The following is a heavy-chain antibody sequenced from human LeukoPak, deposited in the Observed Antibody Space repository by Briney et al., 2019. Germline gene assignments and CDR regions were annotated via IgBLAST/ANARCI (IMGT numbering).Heavy chain of an antibody. J-gene: IGHJ6*02. CDR1: GGSISSYY. Sequence: SETLSLTCAVSGGSISSYYWSWIRQPPGKGLEWIGYIYYSGSTNYNPSLKSRVTISVDTSKNQFSLKLSSVTAADTAVYYCAREHVLLWFGELSDLYGMDVCGQGTTVTVSS. CDR2: IYYSGST. D-gene: IGHD3-10*01. V-gene: IGHV4-59*12. CDR3: AREHVLLWFGELSDLYGMDV.